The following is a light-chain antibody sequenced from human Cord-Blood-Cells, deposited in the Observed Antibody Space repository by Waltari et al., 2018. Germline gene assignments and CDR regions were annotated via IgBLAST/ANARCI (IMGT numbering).Light chain of an antibody. V-gene: IGLV2-14*01. CDR2: DVS. CDR1: SSDVGGYNY. J-gene: IGLJ1*01. CDR3: SSYTSSSTLGV. Sequence: QSALTQPASVSGSPGQSITISCTGTSSDVGGYNYVSWYQQHPGKAPKRMIYDVSNRPSGVSNRCSGSKSGNTASLTISGLQAEDEADYYCSSYTSSSTLGVFGTGTKVTVL.